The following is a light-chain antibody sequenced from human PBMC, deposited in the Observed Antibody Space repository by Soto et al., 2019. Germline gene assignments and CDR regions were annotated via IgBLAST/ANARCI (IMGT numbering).Light chain of an antibody. CDR1: SSNIGNNA. Sequence: QSVLTQPPSVSEAPRQRVTISCSGSSSNIGNNAENWYQQLPGKAPKLLIYYDDLLPSGVSDRLTGSKSGTSASLAISGLHTEDEADYYCAAWDDSLNGVVFGGGTKLTVL. J-gene: IGLJ2*01. CDR3: AAWDDSLNGVV. V-gene: IGLV1-36*01. CDR2: YDD.